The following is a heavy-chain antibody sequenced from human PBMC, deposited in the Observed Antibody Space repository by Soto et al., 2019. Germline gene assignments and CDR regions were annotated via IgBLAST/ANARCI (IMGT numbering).Heavy chain of an antibody. CDR1: GGSISSGGYS. CDR2: IYYSGST. CDR3: ARGTTLPYYYYGMDV. Sequence: SETLSLTCAVSGGSISSGGYSWSWIRQPPGKGLEWIGYIYYSGSTYYNPSLKSRVTISVDTSKNQFSLKLSSVTAADTAVYYCARGTTLPYYYYGMDVWGQGTTVTVSS. V-gene: IGHV4-30-2*05. D-gene: IGHD4-17*01. J-gene: IGHJ6*02.